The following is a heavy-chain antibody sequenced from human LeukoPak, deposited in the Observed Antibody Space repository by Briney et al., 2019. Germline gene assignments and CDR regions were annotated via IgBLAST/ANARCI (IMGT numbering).Heavy chain of an antibody. CDR1: GFTFSYYG. V-gene: IGHV3-33*01. J-gene: IGHJ5*02. Sequence: GGSLRLSCEASGFTFSYYGMHWVRQAPGKGLEWVAVIWSDGSNKYYADSVKGRFTVSRDNSKNILYLQMNSLRAEDTAVYYCARDGQWPQGWFDPWGQGTLDTVSS. CDR2: IWSDGSNK. D-gene: IGHD6-19*01. CDR3: ARDGQWPQGWFDP.